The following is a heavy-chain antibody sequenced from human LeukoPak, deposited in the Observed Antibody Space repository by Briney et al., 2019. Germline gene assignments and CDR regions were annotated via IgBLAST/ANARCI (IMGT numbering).Heavy chain of an antibody. CDR2: IWYDGSNK. V-gene: IGHV3-33*06. CDR1: GFTFSSYG. J-gene: IGHJ5*02. CDR3: AKDSISFGVNWFDP. Sequence: HSGGSLRLSCAASGFTFSSYGMHWVRQAPGKGLEWVAVIWYDGSNKYYADSVKGRFTISRDNSKNTLYLQMNSLRAEDTAVYYCAKDSISFGVNWFDPWGQGTLVTVSS. D-gene: IGHD3-3*01.